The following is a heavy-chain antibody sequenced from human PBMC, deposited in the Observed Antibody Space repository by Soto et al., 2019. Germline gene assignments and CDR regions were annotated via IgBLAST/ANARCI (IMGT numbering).Heavy chain of an antibody. Sequence: SVKVSCKASGGTFSSYAISWVRQAPGQGLEWMGGIIPIFGTANYAQKFQGRVTITAYKSTSTAYMELSSLRSEDTAVYYCAREKAVAGDYYYGMDVWGQGTTVTVSS. J-gene: IGHJ6*02. CDR1: GGTFSSYA. D-gene: IGHD6-19*01. CDR3: AREKAVAGDYYYGMDV. CDR2: IIPIFGTA. V-gene: IGHV1-69*06.